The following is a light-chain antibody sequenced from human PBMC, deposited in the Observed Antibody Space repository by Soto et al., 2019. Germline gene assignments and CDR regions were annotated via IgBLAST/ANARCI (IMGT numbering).Light chain of an antibody. CDR3: CSYVGSRTSSYV. CDR2: EGS. CDR1: SSDVGTYNL. Sequence: QSALTQPASVSGSPGQSITISCTGTSSDVGTYNLVSWYQQHPGKAPKLMIYEGSKRPSGVSNRFSGSKSGNTASLTISGLQAEDEADYYCCSYVGSRTSSYVFGTGTKLTVL. V-gene: IGLV2-23*01. J-gene: IGLJ1*01.